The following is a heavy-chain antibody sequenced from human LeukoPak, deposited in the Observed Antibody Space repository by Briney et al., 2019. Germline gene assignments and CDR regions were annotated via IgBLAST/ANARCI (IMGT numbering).Heavy chain of an antibody. Sequence: GRSLRLSCAASGFTFSSYAMSWVRQAPGKGLEWVSAISGSGGSTYYADSVKGRFTISRDNSKNTLYLQMNSLRAEDTAVYYCAQGLAGGNFDYWGQGTLVTVSS. J-gene: IGHJ4*02. CDR1: GFTFSSYA. V-gene: IGHV3-23*01. CDR2: ISGSGGST. CDR3: AQGLAGGNFDY. D-gene: IGHD6-19*01.